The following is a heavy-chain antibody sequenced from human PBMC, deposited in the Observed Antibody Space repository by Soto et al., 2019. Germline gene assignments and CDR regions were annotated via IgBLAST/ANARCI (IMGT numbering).Heavy chain of an antibody. CDR1: GGYISSRGYC. CDR2: IYHSGST. D-gene: IGHD1-1*01. CDR3: ARDQLEGNWFDP. J-gene: IGHJ5*02. Sequence: SETLSLTCAVSGGYISSRGYCRSLNRQPPGKGLEWIGYIYHSGSTYYNPSLKSRVTISVDKSKNQFSLKLTSVTAADTAVYYCARDQLEGNWFDPWGQGTLVTVPQ. V-gene: IGHV4-30-2*01.